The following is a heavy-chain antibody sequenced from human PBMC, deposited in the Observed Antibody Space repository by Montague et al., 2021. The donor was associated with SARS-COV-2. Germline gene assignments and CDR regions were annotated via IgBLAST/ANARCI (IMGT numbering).Heavy chain of an antibody. CDR3: ARLRDGVVPSPILGVGPYYSYYYMDV. CDR1: GTSFSGYY. V-gene: IGHV4-34*01. CDR2: INHGGST. J-gene: IGHJ6*03. D-gene: IGHD3-10*01. Sequence: SETLSLTCAVHGTSFSGYYWNWIRQPPGKGLEWIGEINHGGSTKXSPSLKSRLTISADTSKNQFSLKLTSVAAADTAVYYCARLRDGVVPSPILGVGPYYSYYYMDVWGEGTTVTVSS.